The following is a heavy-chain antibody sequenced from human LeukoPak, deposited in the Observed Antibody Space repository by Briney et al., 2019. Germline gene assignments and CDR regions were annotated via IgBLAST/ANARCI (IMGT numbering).Heavy chain of an antibody. J-gene: IGHJ4*02. CDR1: GYTFSSFG. D-gene: IGHD6-19*01. Sequence: GASVKVSCKASGYTFSSFGVSWVRQAPGEGLEWMGWISASNGDTNYAQSFQGRVTMTRDTSTSTVYMELSSLRSEDTAVYYCARRAVAGTDFDYWGQGTLVTVSS. CDR2: ISASNGDT. CDR3: ARRAVAGTDFDY. V-gene: IGHV1-18*01.